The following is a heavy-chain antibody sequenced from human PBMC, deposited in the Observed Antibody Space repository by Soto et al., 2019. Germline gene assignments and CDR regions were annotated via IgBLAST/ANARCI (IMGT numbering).Heavy chain of an antibody. CDR2: INLRNGHT. CDR1: GYSFSNYG. J-gene: IGHJ4*02. V-gene: IGHV1-18*04. CDR3: ARDIDWNVDY. Sequence: QVHLVQSGSEVKKPGASVKVSCKASGYSFSNYGISWVRQAPGQGFEWVGWINLRNGHTNYAQNFQDRVTVSADTSTTTVFMELKSLRSDDTAVYYCARDIDWNVDYWGQGTVVTVSS. D-gene: IGHD1-1*01.